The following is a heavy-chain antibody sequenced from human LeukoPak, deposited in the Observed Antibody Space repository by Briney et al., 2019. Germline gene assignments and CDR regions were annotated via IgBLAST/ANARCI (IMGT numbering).Heavy chain of an antibody. CDR1: GGTLSSYA. CDR2: IIPIFGTA. V-gene: IGHV1-69*05. Sequence: SVKVSCKASGGTLSSYAISWVRQAPGQGLEWMGRIIPIFGTANYAQKFQGRVTITTDESTSTAYMELSSLRSEDTAVYYCARLSMVRGVLDYWGQGTLVTVSS. CDR3: ARLSMVRGVLDY. J-gene: IGHJ4*02. D-gene: IGHD3-10*01.